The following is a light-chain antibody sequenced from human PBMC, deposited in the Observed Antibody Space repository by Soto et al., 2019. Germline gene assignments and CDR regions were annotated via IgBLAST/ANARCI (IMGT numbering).Light chain of an antibody. Sequence: QAVVTQEPSLTVSPGGTVTLTCGSSTGAVTSGHYPYWFQQKPGQAPRTLIYEASNKHSWTPARFSGSLLGGKAALTLSGAQPEDEAEYYCLLSYNGSRVFGTGTKVTVL. CDR3: LLSYNGSRV. V-gene: IGLV7-46*01. CDR2: EAS. CDR1: TGAVTSGHY. J-gene: IGLJ1*01.